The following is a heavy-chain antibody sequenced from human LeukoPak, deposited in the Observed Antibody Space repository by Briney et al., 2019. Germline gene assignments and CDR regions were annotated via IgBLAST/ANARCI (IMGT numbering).Heavy chain of an antibody. CDR1: GGSFNGYY. CDR3: ARGPRWLTMIGNWFDP. Sequence: SETLSLTCAVYGGSFNGYYWSWIRQPPGKGLEWIGEINHSGSTNHNPSLKSRVTISVDTSKNQFSLKLSSVTAADTAVYYCARGPRWLTMIGNWFDPWGQGTLVTVSS. CDR2: INHSGST. V-gene: IGHV4-34*01. D-gene: IGHD3-22*01. J-gene: IGHJ5*02.